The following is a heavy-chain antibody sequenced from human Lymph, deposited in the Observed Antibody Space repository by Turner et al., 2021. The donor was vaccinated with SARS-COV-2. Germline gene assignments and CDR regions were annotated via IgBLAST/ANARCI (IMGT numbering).Heavy chain of an antibody. Sequence: QVQLQQWGAGLLTPSETLSLTCAVYGGSFSSYYWSWIRQPPGKGLEWIGEINRSGSTNYNPSLKSRVTISVDTSKNQFSLKRSAVTAADTAVYYCAREALLDSSGACDYWCQGTLVTVSS. CDR2: INRSGST. CDR3: AREALLDSSGACDY. CDR1: GGSFSSYY. J-gene: IGHJ4*02. D-gene: IGHD6-19*01. V-gene: IGHV4-34*01.